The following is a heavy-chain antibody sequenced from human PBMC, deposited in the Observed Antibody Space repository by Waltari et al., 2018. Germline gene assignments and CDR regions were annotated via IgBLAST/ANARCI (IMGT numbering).Heavy chain of an antibody. V-gene: IGHV4-61*02. CDR2: IYTSGST. CDR1: GGSISRGIYY. CDR3: ARESQRSSWGY. D-gene: IGHD6-13*01. Sequence: QVQLQESGPGLVKPSQTLSLTCTVSGGSISRGIYYWSWIRQPAGKGLAGIGRIYTSGSTNYNPSLKSRVTISVDTSKNQFSLKLSSVTAADTAVYYCARESQRSSWGYWGQGTLVTVSS. J-gene: IGHJ4*02.